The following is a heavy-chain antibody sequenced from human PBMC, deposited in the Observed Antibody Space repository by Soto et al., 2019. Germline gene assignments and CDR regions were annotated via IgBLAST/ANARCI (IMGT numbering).Heavy chain of an antibody. V-gene: IGHV1-69*13. CDR2: IIPIFGTA. Sequence: SVKVSCKASGGTFSSYAISWVRQAPGQGLEWMGGIIPIFGTANYAQKFQGRVTITADESTSTAYMELSSLRSEDTAVYYCARDLGCSGGSCYRPFDYWGQGTLVTVFS. J-gene: IGHJ4*02. CDR1: GGTFSSYA. D-gene: IGHD2-15*01. CDR3: ARDLGCSGGSCYRPFDY.